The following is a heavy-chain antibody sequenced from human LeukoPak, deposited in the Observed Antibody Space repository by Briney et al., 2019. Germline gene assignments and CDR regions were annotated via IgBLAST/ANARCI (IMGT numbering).Heavy chain of an antibody. CDR3: AREAYCSSTSCPYFDY. D-gene: IGHD2-2*01. CDR2: IIPIFGTA. CDR1: GGTFSSYA. V-gene: IGHV1-69*13. Sequence: SVKVSCKASGGTFSSYAISWVRQAPGQGLEWMGGIIPIFGTANYAQKFQGRVTITADESTSTAYMELSSLRSEDTAVYYCAREAYCSSTSCPYFDYWGQGTLVNVSS. J-gene: IGHJ4*02.